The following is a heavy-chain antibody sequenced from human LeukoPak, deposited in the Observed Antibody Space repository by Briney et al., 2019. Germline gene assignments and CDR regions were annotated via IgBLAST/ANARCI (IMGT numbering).Heavy chain of an antibody. CDR2: INPNSGGT. J-gene: IGHJ4*02. CDR1: GYTFTGYY. CDR3: GWSPNTFYLDY. Sequence: ASVKVSCKASGYTFTGYYIHWVRQAPGQGLEWMGWINPNSGGTNSAQKFQGRVTMTRDTSISTAYMELSRLQSDDTAVYYCGWSPNTFYLDYWRQGTLVTVSS. V-gene: IGHV1-2*02. D-gene: IGHD2-15*01.